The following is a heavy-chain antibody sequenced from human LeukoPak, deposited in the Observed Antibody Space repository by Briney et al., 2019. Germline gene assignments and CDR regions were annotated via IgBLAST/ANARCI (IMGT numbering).Heavy chain of an antibody. CDR1: GYTFTTYG. D-gene: IGHD3-22*01. J-gene: IGHJ4*02. CDR2: ISTYSGNT. Sequence: ASVKLSCKASGYTFTTYGNSWVRQAPGQGLEWMGWISTYSGNTNYAQKFQGRVTMTTDTSTNTAYMELRSLRSDDTAVYYCARYEYANYDTLDYWGQGTLVTVSS. CDR3: ARYEYANYDTLDY. V-gene: IGHV1-18*01.